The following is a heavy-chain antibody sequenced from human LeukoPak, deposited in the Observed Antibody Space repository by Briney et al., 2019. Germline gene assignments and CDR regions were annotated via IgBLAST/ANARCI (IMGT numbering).Heavy chain of an antibody. Sequence: GGPRRLPCEAPGFTSGTFAWPGVPRAPAKGRKGVAVIWHDGSNEYYADSVRGRFTISRDNSKNTLYPQMSSLRAEDTAVYYCAKDFKSSGWYVLPYFDYWGQGTLVTVSS. V-gene: IGHV3-33*06. CDR1: GFTSGTFA. CDR3: AKDFKSSGWYVLPYFDY. CDR2: IWHDGSNE. J-gene: IGHJ4*02. D-gene: IGHD6-19*01.